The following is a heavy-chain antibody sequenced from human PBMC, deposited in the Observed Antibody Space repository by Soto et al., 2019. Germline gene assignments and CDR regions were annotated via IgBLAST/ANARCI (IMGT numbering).Heavy chain of an antibody. D-gene: IGHD4-17*01. CDR3: ARGRAYGDS. CDR2: VWFDGINK. J-gene: IGHJ4*02. CDR1: GFTFTSYG. V-gene: IGHV3-33*01. Sequence: QVQLVESGGGVVQPGRSLRLSCAASGFTFTSYGMHWVRQAPGKGLEWVALVWFDGINKYYSDSVKGRFTISRDNSRNTLYLQMDSLRPEDSALYYCARGRAYGDSWGQGTLVTVSS.